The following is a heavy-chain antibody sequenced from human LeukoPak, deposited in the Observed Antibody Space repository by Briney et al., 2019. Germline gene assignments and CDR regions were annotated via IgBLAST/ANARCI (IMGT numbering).Heavy chain of an antibody. Sequence: GGSLRLSCAASGFTFSSYSMNWVRQAPGKGLEWVSSISSSSSYIYYADSVKGRFTISRDNAKNSLYLQMNSLRAEDTAVYYCARDKGHIVVVVAAIDAFDIWGQGTWSPSLQ. CDR3: ARDKGHIVVVVAAIDAFDI. D-gene: IGHD2-15*01. V-gene: IGHV3-21*01. CDR1: GFTFSSYS. CDR2: ISSSSSYI. J-gene: IGHJ3*02.